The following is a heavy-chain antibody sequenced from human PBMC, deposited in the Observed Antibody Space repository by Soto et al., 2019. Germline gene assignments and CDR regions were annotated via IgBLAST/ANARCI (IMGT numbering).Heavy chain of an antibody. CDR1: GFSFSSYA. Sequence: GGSLGLSCAASGFSFSSYAMRWALQAPGKGLEWVSAISGSGGSTYYADSVKGRFTISRDNSKNTLYRQMNSLRAEDTAVYYCVKAKGYCSGGSCPFDYWGQGTLVTVSS. CDR2: ISGSGGST. J-gene: IGHJ4*02. CDR3: VKAKGYCSGGSCPFDY. V-gene: IGHV3-23*01. D-gene: IGHD2-15*01.